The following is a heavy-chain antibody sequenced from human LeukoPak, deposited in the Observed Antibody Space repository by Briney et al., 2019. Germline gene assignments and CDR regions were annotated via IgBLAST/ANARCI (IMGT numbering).Heavy chain of an antibody. Sequence: EASVTVSFTASGYTFTIYYMHWVRQAPGQGLEWMGIINPSGGSTSYAQKFQGRVTMTRDMSTSTVYMELSSLRSEDTAVYYCARAAYGDYVFDYWGQGTLVTVSS. D-gene: IGHD4-17*01. V-gene: IGHV1-46*01. J-gene: IGHJ4*02. CDR1: GYTFTIYY. CDR2: INPSGGST. CDR3: ARAAYGDYVFDY.